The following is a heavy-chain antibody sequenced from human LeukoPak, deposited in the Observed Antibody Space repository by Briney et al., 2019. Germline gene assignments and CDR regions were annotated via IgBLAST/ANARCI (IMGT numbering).Heavy chain of an antibody. CDR1: GFTFSSYG. CDR2: ISYDGSNK. D-gene: IGHD3-22*01. J-gene: IGHJ6*02. CDR3: AKDQIATDYYYGMDV. Sequence: GGSLRLSCAASGFTFSSYGMHWVRQAPGKGLEWVAVISYDGSNKYYADSVKGRFTISRDNSKNTLYLQMNSLRAEDTAVYYCAKDQIATDYYYGMDVWGQGTTVTVSS. V-gene: IGHV3-30*18.